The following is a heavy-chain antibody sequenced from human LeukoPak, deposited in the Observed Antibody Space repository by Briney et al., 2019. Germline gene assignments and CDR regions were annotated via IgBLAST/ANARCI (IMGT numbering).Heavy chain of an antibody. CDR2: IYCSGST. CDR1: GGSISSGDYY. D-gene: IGHD6-13*01. V-gene: IGHV4-30-4*01. J-gene: IGHJ5*02. Sequence: SQTLSLTCTVSGGSISSGDYYWSWIRQPPGKGLEWIGYIYCSGSTYYNPSLKSRVTISVDTSKNQFSLKLSSVTAADTAVYYCARVARFAAGGIAAAWGWFDPWGQGTLVTVSS. CDR3: ARVARFAAGGIAAAWGWFDP.